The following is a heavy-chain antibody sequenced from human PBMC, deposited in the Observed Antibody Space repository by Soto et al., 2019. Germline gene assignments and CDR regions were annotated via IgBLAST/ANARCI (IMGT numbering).Heavy chain of an antibody. J-gene: IGHJ4*02. CDR1: VNTFPNFW. Sequence: GESLKISCKGSVNTFPNFWIAWLRQMPGKGLEFVGIIYRGDSKTXXSPSFQGXXTVSAYKSIKTXYLQWXSLKASDTAIYYCATAFFTASIDYWGQGTLVTXSS. D-gene: IGHD2-21*02. CDR3: ATAFFTASIDY. CDR2: IYRGDSKT. V-gene: IGHV5-51*01.